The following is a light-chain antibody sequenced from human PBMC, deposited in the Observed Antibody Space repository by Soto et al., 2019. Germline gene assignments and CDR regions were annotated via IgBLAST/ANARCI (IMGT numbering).Light chain of an antibody. CDR1: QSLLHSNGYNY. Sequence: VMTQSPLSLPVTPGEPASISCRSSQSLLHSNGYNYLDWYLQKPGQSPQLLIYLGSNRASGVPDRFSGSGSGTDFTLKISRVEAEDVGVYYCMQALQTPYTFGQGTKLEIK. CDR3: MQALQTPYT. J-gene: IGKJ2*01. CDR2: LGS. V-gene: IGKV2-28*01.